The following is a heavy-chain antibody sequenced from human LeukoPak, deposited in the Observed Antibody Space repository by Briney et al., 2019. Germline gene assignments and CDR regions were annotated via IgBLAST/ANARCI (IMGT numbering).Heavy chain of an antibody. CDR3: ARDRLVAVVAANPYYYYYGMDV. CDR2: ISYDGSNK. CDR1: GFTFSSYA. Sequence: GGSLRLSCAASGFTFSSYAMHWVRQAPGKGLEWVAVISYDGSNKYYADSVKGRFTISRDNSKNTLYLQMNSLRAEDTAVYYCARDRLVAVVAANPYYYYYGMDVWGQGTTVTVSS. V-gene: IGHV3-30-3*01. J-gene: IGHJ6*02. D-gene: IGHD2-15*01.